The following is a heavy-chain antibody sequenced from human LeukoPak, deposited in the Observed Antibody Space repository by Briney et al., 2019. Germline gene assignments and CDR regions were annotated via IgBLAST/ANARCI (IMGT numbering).Heavy chain of an antibody. CDR2: IQTITDGGTT. Sequence: PGGSLRLSCTASGFTFRDVWMTWVRQAPGKGLEWVGRIQTITDGGTTDYAAFVRDRFTISRDDSKNTLYLQLNSLKTEDTAVYYCTSTLGYWGQGTLVTVSS. V-gene: IGHV3-15*01. D-gene: IGHD3-16*01. J-gene: IGHJ4*02. CDR3: TSTLGY. CDR1: GFTFRDVW.